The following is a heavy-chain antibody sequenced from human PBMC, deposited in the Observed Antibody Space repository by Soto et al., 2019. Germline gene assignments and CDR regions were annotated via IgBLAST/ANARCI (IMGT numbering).Heavy chain of an antibody. D-gene: IGHD3-22*01. CDR3: AKVLYYYDSSGYLDY. Sequence: GGSLRLSCAASGFTFSSYGMHWVRQAPGKGLEWVAVISYDGSNKYYADSVKGRFTISRDNSKNTLYLQMNSLRAEDTAVYYCAKVLYYYDSSGYLDYWGQGTLVTVSS. CDR1: GFTFSSYG. CDR2: ISYDGSNK. V-gene: IGHV3-30*18. J-gene: IGHJ4*02.